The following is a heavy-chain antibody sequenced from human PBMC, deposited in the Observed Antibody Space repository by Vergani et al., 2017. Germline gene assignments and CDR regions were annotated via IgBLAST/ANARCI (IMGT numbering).Heavy chain of an antibody. Sequence: EVQLVESGGGLVKPGGSLRLSCAASGFTFSNAWMSWVRQAPGKGLEWVGRIKSKTDGGTTDYAAPVKGRFTISRDDSKNTLYLQMNSLKTEDTAVYYCTTAKVFSAVWGSQGYYYGMDVWGQGTTVTVSS. J-gene: IGHJ6*02. V-gene: IGHV3-15*01. D-gene: IGHD3-16*01. CDR3: TTAKVFSAVWGSQGYYYGMDV. CDR1: GFTFSNAW. CDR2: IKSKTDGGTT.